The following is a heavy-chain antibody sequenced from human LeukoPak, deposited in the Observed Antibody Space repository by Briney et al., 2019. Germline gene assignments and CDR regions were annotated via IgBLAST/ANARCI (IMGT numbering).Heavy chain of an antibody. D-gene: IGHD6-19*01. CDR3: ARDRPRYSSGWPYYYYGMVV. Sequence: ASVKVSRKASGYTFTSYGISWVRQAPGQGLELMGWISAYNGNTNYAQKLQGRVTMTTDTSTSTAYMELRSLRSDDTAVYYCARDRPRYSSGWPYYYYGMVVWGQGATFTVSS. V-gene: IGHV1-18*01. J-gene: IGHJ6*02. CDR2: ISAYNGNT. CDR1: GYTFTSYG.